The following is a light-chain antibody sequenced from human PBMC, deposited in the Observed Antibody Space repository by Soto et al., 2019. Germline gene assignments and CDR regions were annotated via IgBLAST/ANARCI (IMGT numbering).Light chain of an antibody. CDR1: SSNNGAGYD. CDR2: GNT. CDR3: LSFDSSLSVV. Sequence: QSVLTQPPSVSGAPGQRVTISCTGSSSNNGAGYDVHWYQQLPGSAPKLLIYGNTNRPSGVPDRFSGSKSGTSASLAITGLQAEDEADYYCLSFDSSLSVVFGGGTKLTVL. V-gene: IGLV1-40*01. J-gene: IGLJ2*01.